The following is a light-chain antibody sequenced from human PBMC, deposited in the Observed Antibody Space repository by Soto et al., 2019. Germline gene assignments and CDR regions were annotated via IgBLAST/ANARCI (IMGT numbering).Light chain of an antibody. J-gene: IGLJ1*01. CDR1: TSNLGSNY. CDR2: RNN. Sequence: HSVLPQPPSSSGTPGQGVTISCSGSTSNLGSNYVYWYQQLPGTAPKLLTDRNNQRHSGVPDRSSGSKPGTSASLAISGLRSDDEADYFCATWDDSLNGFYVFGTGTKVNVL. V-gene: IGLV1-47*01. CDR3: ATWDDSLNGFYV.